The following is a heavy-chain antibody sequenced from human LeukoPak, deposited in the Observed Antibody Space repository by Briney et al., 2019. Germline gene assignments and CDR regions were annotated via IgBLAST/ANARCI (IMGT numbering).Heavy chain of an antibody. CDR1: GFTLSSYA. V-gene: IGHV3-23*01. D-gene: IGHD3-22*01. CDR2: ISGSGGST. CDR3: AKDRYYYDSSGYYNWFDP. Sequence: PGGSLRLSCAASGFTLSSYAMSWVRQAPGKGLEWVSAISGSGGSTYYADSVKGRFTISRDNSKNTLYLQMNSLRAEDTAVYYCAKDRYYYDSSGYYNWFDPWGQGTLVTVSS. J-gene: IGHJ5*02.